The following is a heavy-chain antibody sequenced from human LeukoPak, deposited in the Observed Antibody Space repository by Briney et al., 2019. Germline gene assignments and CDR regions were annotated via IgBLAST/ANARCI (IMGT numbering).Heavy chain of an antibody. CDR2: ISYDGSNK. D-gene: IGHD6-13*01. J-gene: IGHJ6*02. V-gene: IGHV3-30-3*01. CDR3: ARPIPYSSTPVLYYYYYGMDV. Sequence: GRSLRLSCAASGFTFSSYAMHWVRQAPGKGLEWVAVISYDGSNKYYADSVKGRFTISRDNSKNTLYLQMNSLRAEDTAVYYCARPIPYSSTPVLYYYYYGMDVWGQGTTVTVSS. CDR1: GFTFSSYA.